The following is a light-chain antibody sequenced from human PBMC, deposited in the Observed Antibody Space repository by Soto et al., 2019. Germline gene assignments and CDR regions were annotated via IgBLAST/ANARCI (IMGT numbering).Light chain of an antibody. CDR3: QHYGGSPLVT. V-gene: IGKV3-20*01. J-gene: IGKJ5*01. CDR1: QSVSSSY. CDR2: GTS. Sequence: EIVLTQSPGTLSLSPGERATLSCRASQSVSSSYSAWYQHKPGQPPLLLIHGTSRRSTGIPARFSGSGSGTDVSLTICRLEPEDFAVYFCQHYGGSPLVTFGQGTRLEIK.